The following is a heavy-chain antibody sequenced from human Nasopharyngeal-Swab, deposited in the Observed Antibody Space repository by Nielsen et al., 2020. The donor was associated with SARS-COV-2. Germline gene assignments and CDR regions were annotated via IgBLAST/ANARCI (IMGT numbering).Heavy chain of an antibody. J-gene: IGHJ3*02. V-gene: IGHV3-30*02. CDR2: TRYDGNNE. CDR3: AKSRDGYNYDAFHI. CDR1: GFTFSSYG. Sequence: GESLKISCGASGFTFSSYGMHWVRQAPGKGLEWVAFTRYDGNNEYYGDSVKGRFTTSRDNSKNTLYLHMSSLRTGDTAVYYCAKSRDGYNYDAFHIWGHGTMVTVSS. D-gene: IGHD5-24*01.